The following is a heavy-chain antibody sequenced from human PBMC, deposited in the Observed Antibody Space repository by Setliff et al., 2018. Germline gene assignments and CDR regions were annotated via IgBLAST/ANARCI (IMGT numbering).Heavy chain of an antibody. D-gene: IGHD3-10*01. Sequence: GGSLRLSCTASGFTFGDYGMSWVRQAPGKGLEWVGFIRSKAYGGTTEYAASVKGRFTISRDDSKSIAYLQMNSLKTEDTAVYYCTSGYYGSGSAGYYGMDVWGQGTTVTVSS. CDR1: GFTFGDYG. J-gene: IGHJ6*02. V-gene: IGHV3-49*04. CDR2: IRSKAYGGTT. CDR3: TSGYYGSGSAGYYGMDV.